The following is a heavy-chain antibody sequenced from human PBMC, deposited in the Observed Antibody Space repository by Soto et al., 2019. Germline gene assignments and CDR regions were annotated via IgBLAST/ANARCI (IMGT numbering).Heavy chain of an antibody. CDR3: ARPVGVEQQLVHDAFDL. CDR1: GSSITSGSYY. J-gene: IGHJ3*01. V-gene: IGHV4-39*02. CDR2: VYYSGST. D-gene: IGHD6-13*01. Sequence: PSETLSLTCTVSGSSITSGSYYWGWIRQPPGKGLQWIGSVYYSGSTYYNPSLRSRVTISVDTSKNHFSLRLSSVTAADTAVYYCARPVGVEQQLVHDAFDLWGQGTMVTVSS.